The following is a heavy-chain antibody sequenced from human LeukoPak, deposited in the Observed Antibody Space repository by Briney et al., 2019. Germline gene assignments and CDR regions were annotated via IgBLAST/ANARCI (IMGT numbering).Heavy chain of an antibody. CDR2: ISYDGSNK. CDR3: AKAEGTSLASHIDY. V-gene: IGHV3-30*18. D-gene: IGHD2-2*01. CDR1: GFTFSSYG. J-gene: IGHJ4*02. Sequence: PGRSLRLSCAASGFTFSSYGMHWVRQAPGKGLEWVAVISYDGSNKYYADSVKGRFTISRDNSKNTLYLQMNSLRAEDTAVYYCAKAEGTSLASHIDYWGQGTLVTVSS.